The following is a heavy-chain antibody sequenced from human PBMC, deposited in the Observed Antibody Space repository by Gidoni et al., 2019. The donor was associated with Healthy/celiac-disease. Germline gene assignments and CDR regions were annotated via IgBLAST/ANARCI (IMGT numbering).Heavy chain of an antibody. J-gene: IGHJ4*02. D-gene: IGHD3-10*01. CDR1: GFTFSTYA. CDR2: ISGSGGST. CDR3: AKNVRGSGSYYNY. V-gene: IGHV3-23*01. Sequence: EVQLLESGGGLVQPGGSLRLPCAASGFTFSTYAMSWVRQAPGKGLEWVSSISGSGGSTYYADSVKGRFTISRDNSKNTLYLQMNSLRAEDTAVYYCAKNVRGSGSYYNYWGQGTLVIVSS.